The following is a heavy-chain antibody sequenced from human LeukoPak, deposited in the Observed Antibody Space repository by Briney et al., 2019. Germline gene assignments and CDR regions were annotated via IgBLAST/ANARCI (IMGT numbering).Heavy chain of an antibody. CDR1: GFTFSSYA. Sequence: GGSLRLSCATSGFTFSSYAMHWVRQAPGKGLEWVAVISYDGSNKYYADSVKGRFTISRDNSKNTLYLQMNSLRAEDTAVYYCARSSRAFDIWGQGTMVTVSS. D-gene: IGHD6-6*01. CDR3: ARSSRAFDI. J-gene: IGHJ3*02. CDR2: ISYDGSNK. V-gene: IGHV3-30*04.